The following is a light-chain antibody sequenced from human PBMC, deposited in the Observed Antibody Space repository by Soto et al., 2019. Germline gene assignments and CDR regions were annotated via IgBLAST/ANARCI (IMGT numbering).Light chain of an antibody. CDR1: SSNVGGNS. CDR2: DDN. Sequence: QSVLKQPRSVSAAPGQKVTMSCSGTSSNVGGNSVSLYQQLPVTAPKLLIYDDNKRPSGIPDRFSGSKSGTSATLGITGFQTGDEADYYCGSWDSSLSAYVFGTGTKVTV. CDR3: GSWDSSLSAYV. V-gene: IGLV1-51*01. J-gene: IGLJ1*01.